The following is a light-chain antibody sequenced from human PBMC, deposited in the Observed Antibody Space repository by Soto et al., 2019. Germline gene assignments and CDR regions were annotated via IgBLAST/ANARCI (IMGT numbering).Light chain of an antibody. CDR2: DVS. J-gene: IGKJ1*01. V-gene: IGKV1-5*01. CDR3: QQYDSYRT. CDR1: QNVSTW. Sequence: DIPMTQSPSTLSASVGDRVTITCRPSQNVSTWLAWYQQKSGKAPKLLIYDVSNLESGVPSRFSGSGSGTEFSLTIRGLQPDDFANYYCQQYDSYRTFGQGTKVEVK.